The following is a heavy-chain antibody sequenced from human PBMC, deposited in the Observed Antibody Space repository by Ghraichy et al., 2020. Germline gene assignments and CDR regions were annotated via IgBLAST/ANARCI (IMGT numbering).Heavy chain of an antibody. CDR1: GGSISSYY. CDR2: IYNSGST. J-gene: IGHJ5*02. CDR3: ARDPSSAGSSNNWFDP. V-gene: IGHV4-59*01. Sequence: SETLSLTCTVSGGSISSYYWSWIRQPPGKGLEWIAYIYNSGSTKYNPSLKSRVTISVDTSKNQLSPKLSSVTAADTAVYYCARDPSSAGSSNNWFDPWGQGTLVTVSS. D-gene: IGHD6-13*01.